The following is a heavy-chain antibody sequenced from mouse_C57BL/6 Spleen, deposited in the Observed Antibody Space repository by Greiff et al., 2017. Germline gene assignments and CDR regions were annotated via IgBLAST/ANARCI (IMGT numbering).Heavy chain of an antibody. V-gene: IGHV3-1*01. CDR1: GYSITSGYD. CDR3: ARGEYDGGPSDY. J-gene: IGHJ2*01. Sequence: EVKLLESGPGMVKPSQSLSLTCTVTGYSITSGYDWHWIRHFPGNKLEWMGYISYSGSTNSNPSLKSRISITHDPSKNHFFLKLNSVTTEDTATYYCARGEYDGGPSDYWGQGTTLTVSS. CDR2: ISYSGST. D-gene: IGHD2-14*01.